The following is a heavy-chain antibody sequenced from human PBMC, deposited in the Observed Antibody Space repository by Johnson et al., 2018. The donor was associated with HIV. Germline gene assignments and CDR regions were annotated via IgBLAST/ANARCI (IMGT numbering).Heavy chain of an antibody. J-gene: IGHJ3*02. Sequence: EVQVVESGGGLIQPGGSRRLSCAASGFTFSSHWMHWVRQAPGKGLVWVSRISNDGSSTNYADSVKGRFTISRDDSKNTAYMQMNSLNTEDTAVYYCTSGKSWPAVDAFDIWGQGTMVTVSS. CDR2: ISNDGSST. D-gene: IGHD5-12*01. CDR3: TSGKSWPAVDAFDI. V-gene: IGHV3-74*02. CDR1: GFTFSSHW.